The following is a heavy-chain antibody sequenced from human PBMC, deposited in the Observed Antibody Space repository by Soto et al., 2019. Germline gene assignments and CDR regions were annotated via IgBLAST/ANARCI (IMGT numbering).Heavy chain of an antibody. CDR1: GFTFTNYG. CDR2: ISAYNGNT. V-gene: IGHV1-18*01. J-gene: IGHJ4*02. Sequence: ASVKVSCKTSGFTFTNYGINWVRQAPGQGLEWMGWISAYNGNTKYAQKFQGRVTVTTDTSXTTGYMELRSLRSDDTAVYYCERGGSASDFDCWAQGTLVTVSS. D-gene: IGHD6-6*01. CDR3: ERGGSASDFDC.